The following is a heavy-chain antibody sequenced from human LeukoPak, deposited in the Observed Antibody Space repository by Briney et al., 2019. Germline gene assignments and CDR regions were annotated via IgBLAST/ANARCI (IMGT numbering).Heavy chain of an antibody. CDR1: GYTFTGYY. CDR3: ARGVVVPAAGLYYFDY. D-gene: IGHD2-2*01. Sequence: ASVTVSCKASGYTFTGYYMHWVRQAPGQGLEWMGWINPNSGGTNYAQKFQGRVTMTRDTSISTAYMELSRLRSDGTAVYYCARGVVVPAAGLYYFDYWGQGTLVTVSS. V-gene: IGHV1-2*02. CDR2: INPNSGGT. J-gene: IGHJ4*02.